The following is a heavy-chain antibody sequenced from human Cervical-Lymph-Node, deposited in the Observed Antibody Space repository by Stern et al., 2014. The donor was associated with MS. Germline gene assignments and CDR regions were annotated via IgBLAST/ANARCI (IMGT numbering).Heavy chain of an antibody. Sequence: QVQLGQSGAEVKKPGSSVKVSCKASGGTFSSSAISWVRQAPGQGLEWMGGISPIFGTANYAQKFQGRVTITADESTSTAYMELSSLRSEDTAVYYCARDRGHYDREQPYYWGQGTLVTVSS. D-gene: IGHD3-22*01. CDR3: ARDRGHYDREQPYY. CDR1: GGTFSSSA. J-gene: IGHJ4*02. V-gene: IGHV1-69*01. CDR2: ISPIFGTA.